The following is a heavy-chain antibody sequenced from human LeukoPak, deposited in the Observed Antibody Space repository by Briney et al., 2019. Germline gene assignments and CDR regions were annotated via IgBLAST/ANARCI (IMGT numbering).Heavy chain of an antibody. CDR2: ISWNSGTI. CDR1: GFTFDDYA. V-gene: IGHV3-9*01. CDR3: AKERIVGGYRYGPFDH. D-gene: IGHD5-18*01. J-gene: IGHJ4*02. Sequence: GRSLRLSCAASGFTFDDYAIHWVRQVPGKGPEWVSGISWNSGTIGYEVSVKGRFTISRDNAKNSLYLQMNSLRAEDTALYYCAKERIVGGYRYGPFDHWGQGTLVTVSS.